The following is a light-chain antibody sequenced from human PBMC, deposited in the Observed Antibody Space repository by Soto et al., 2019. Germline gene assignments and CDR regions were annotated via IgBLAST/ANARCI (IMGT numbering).Light chain of an antibody. V-gene: IGKV1-5*01. CDR1: QSISSW. CDR2: DAS. Sequence: DIQMTQSPSTLSASVGDRVTITCRASQSISSWLAWYQQKPGKAPKLLIYDASSLESGVPSRFSGSGSGTEFTLTISSLQPDDFATYYCQHCANWPTFGGGTKVQIK. CDR3: QHCANWPT. J-gene: IGKJ4*01.